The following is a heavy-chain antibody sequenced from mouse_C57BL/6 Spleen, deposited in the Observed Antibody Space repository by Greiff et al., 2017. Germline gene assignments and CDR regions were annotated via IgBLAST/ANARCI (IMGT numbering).Heavy chain of an antibody. CDR1: GYSITSGYY. Sequence: EVQLQQSGPGLVKPSQSLSLTCSVTGYSITSGYYWNWIRQFPGNKLEWMGYISYDGSNNYNPSLKNRVAITRDTSKNQFFLKLNSVTTEDTATNYCARDGRNGGVDYWGQGTTLTVSS. CDR3: ARDGRNGGVDY. V-gene: IGHV3-6*01. CDR2: ISYDGSN. J-gene: IGHJ2*01.